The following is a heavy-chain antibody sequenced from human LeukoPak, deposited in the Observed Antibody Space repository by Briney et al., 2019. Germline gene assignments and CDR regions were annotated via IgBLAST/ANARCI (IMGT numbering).Heavy chain of an antibody. D-gene: IGHD4-17*01. CDR2: ISSSGSTI. CDR3: ARDDGTVKNPNYYYGMDV. V-gene: IGHV3-11*01. J-gene: IGHJ6*02. Sequence: PGGSLRLSCAASGFTFSDYYMSWIRQAPGKGLEWVSYISSSGSTIYYADSVKGRFTISRDNAKNSLYLQMNSLRAEDTAVYYCARDDGTVKNPNYYYGMDVWGQGTTVTVSS. CDR1: GFTFSDYY.